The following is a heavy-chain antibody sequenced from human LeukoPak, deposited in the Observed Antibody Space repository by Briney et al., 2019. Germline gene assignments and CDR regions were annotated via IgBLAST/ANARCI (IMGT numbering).Heavy chain of an antibody. CDR3: AKEGYNSGYCGVFNI. CDR2: ISHDGGGK. CDR1: GFTFSNSV. J-gene: IGHJ3*02. Sequence: GGSLRLSCAASGFTFSNSVMHWVRQAPGKGLEWVAAISHDGGGKFYLDSVKGRFTISRDNSMNTLSLQVNSLRPEDTAVYYCAKEGYNSGYCGVFNIWGQGTKVTVSS. V-gene: IGHV3-30*04. D-gene: IGHD3-22*01.